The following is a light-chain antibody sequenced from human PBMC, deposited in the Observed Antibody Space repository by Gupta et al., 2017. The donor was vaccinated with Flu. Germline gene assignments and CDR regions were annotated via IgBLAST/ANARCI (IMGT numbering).Light chain of an antibody. CDR3: QSADNTGTWV. V-gene: IGLV3-25*02. CDR2: KDT. CDR1: TLRRGY. Sequence: SYELTQAPSVSVSPGQTARITCSGDTLRRGYACWYQQKPGQAPVLMIYKDTERPSGIPERFSGSSSGSIVTLTISGVRAEDEADYYCQSADNTGTWVFGGGTKLAIL. J-gene: IGLJ3*02.